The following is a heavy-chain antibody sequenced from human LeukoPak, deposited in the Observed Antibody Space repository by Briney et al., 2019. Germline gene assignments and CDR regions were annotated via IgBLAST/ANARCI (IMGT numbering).Heavy chain of an antibody. Sequence: PGGSLRLSCAASGFTFSSFWMHWVRQAPGKGLVWVSRINNDGTDTVYADSVKGRFTMSRDNAKNTLYLQMNSLRAEDTAVYYCASPDAGGDSTGHPFDCWGQGTLVTVSS. CDR3: ASPDAGGDSTGHPFDC. V-gene: IGHV3-74*01. D-gene: IGHD6-19*01. J-gene: IGHJ4*02. CDR1: GFTFSSFW. CDR2: INNDGTDT.